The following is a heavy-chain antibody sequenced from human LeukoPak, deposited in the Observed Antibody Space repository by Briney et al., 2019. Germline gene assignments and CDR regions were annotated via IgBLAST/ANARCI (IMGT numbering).Heavy chain of an antibody. CDR2: TIPGLGII. CDR1: GGTFSNYT. Sequence: GSSVKVSCKASGGTFSNYTITWVRQAPGQGLEWMGRTIPGLGIINYAQKFQGRVTVTADKSTSTAYMELSSLRADDTAVYYCARALSDTSGYELAYWGQGTLVTVSS. CDR3: ARALSDTSGYELAY. V-gene: IGHV1-69*02. J-gene: IGHJ4*02. D-gene: IGHD3-22*01.